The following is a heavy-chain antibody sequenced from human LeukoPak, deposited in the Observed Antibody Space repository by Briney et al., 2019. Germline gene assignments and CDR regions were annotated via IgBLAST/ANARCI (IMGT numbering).Heavy chain of an antibody. Sequence: ASVKVSCKASGYTFTSYYMHWVRQAPGQGLEWMGIINPSGGSTSYAQKFQGRVTMTRDTSITTAYMELSRLRSDDTAVYYCATISRNDSFDIWGQGTMVTVSS. CDR3: ATISRNDSFDI. CDR1: GYTFTSYY. V-gene: IGHV1-46*01. D-gene: IGHD1-14*01. CDR2: INPSGGST. J-gene: IGHJ3*02.